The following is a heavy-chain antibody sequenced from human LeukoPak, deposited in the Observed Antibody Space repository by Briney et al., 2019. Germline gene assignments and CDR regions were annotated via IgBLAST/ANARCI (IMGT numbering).Heavy chain of an antibody. CDR2: INSDGSST. CDR1: GFTFDDFG. V-gene: IGHV3-74*01. Sequence: GGSLRLSCAASGFTFDDFGLSWVRQAPGKGLVWVSRINSDGSSTSYADSVKGRFTISRDNAKNTLYLQMNSLRAEDTAVYYCARASGSGYYFVTNFDYWGQGTLVTVSS. CDR3: ARASGSGYYFVTNFDY. J-gene: IGHJ4*02. D-gene: IGHD3-22*01.